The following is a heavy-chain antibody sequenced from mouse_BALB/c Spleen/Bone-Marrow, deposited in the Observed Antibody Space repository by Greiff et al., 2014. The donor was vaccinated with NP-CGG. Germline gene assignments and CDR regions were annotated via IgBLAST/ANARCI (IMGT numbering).Heavy chain of an antibody. CDR3: TTSFTTATAY. CDR1: GYTFTSYW. J-gene: IGHJ3*01. D-gene: IGHD1-2*01. Sequence: VQLQQSGAGLVRPGASVKLSCKASGYTFTSYWINWVKQRPGQGLEWIGNIYPSDSYTNYNQKFKDKATLTVDKSSSTAYMQLSSPTSEDSAVYYCTTSFTTATAYWGQGTLVTVSA. CDR2: IYPSDSYT. V-gene: IGHV1-69*02.